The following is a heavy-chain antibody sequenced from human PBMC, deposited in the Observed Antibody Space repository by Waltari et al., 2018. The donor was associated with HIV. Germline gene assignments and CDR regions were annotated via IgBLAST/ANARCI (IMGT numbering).Heavy chain of an antibody. CDR2: IYWDDNK. CDR1: GFSLSTSGVG. D-gene: IGHD3-22*01. CDR3: SHRKSHYDSSVYYRAGAFDM. Sequence: QITLKESGPTLVKPTQTLTLTCTFSGFSLSTSGVGVAWIRQPPGKALEWLALIYWDDNKRYNPRLKTRLTITKATSKNQVFLTMTDMDPVDTATYYCSHRKSHYDSSVYYRAGAFDMWGQGTMVIVSS. J-gene: IGHJ3*02. V-gene: IGHV2-5*02.